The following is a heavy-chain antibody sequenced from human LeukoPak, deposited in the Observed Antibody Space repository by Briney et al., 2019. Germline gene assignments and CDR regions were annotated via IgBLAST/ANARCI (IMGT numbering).Heavy chain of an antibody. CDR3: ARDLSYDFWSGYFGNDY. CDR2: ISSSSSYI. J-gene: IGHJ4*02. Sequence: GGSLRLSCAASGFTFSSYSMNWVRQAPGKGLEWVSSISSSSSYIYYADSVKGRFTISRDNAKNSLHLQMNSLRAEDTAVYYCARDLSYDFWSGYFGNDYWGQGTLVTVSS. V-gene: IGHV3-21*01. D-gene: IGHD3-3*01. CDR1: GFTFSSYS.